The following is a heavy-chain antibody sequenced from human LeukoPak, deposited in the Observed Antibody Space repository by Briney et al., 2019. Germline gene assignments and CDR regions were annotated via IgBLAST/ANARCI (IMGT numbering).Heavy chain of an antibody. CDR2: IFSNGNT. CDR3: ASAYHYDTSGPLNPFDY. J-gene: IGHJ4*02. CDR1: GFTVSSNY. D-gene: IGHD3-22*01. V-gene: IGHV3-53*01. Sequence: GGSLRLSCAASGFTVSSNYMSWVRQAPGKGLEWVSIIFSNGNTYYADSVKGRFIISRDNSKNTLYLQMNGLRAEDTAMYYCASAYHYDTSGPLNPFDYWGQGTLVTVSS.